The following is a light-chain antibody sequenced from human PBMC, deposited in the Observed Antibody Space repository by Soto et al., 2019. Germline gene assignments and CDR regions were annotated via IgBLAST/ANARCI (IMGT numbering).Light chain of an antibody. CDR3: SSYTSSSTYV. CDR1: SSDVGGYNY. J-gene: IGLJ1*01. V-gene: IGLV2-14*01. Sequence: QSALTQPASVSGSPGQSIPIACTGTSSDVGGYNYVSWYQQYPGKAPRLVISDVSNRPSGVSNRFSGSNSGNSASLTISGLQAEDEADYYCSSYTSSSTYVFGTGTKVTVL. CDR2: DVS.